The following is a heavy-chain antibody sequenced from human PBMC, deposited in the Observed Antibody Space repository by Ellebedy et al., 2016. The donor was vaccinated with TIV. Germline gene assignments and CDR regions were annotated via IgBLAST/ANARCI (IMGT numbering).Heavy chain of an antibody. Sequence: GESLKISCAASGFTFTSYVMTWVRQAPGKGLEWVSSITGRSSYTHYSDSVKGRFTISRDNAKSSLYLQMHSLRAEDTAVYYCARHYDAFDVWGQGTVVTVSS. CDR1: GFTFTSYV. V-gene: IGHV3-21*01. CDR3: ARHYDAFDV. J-gene: IGHJ3*01. CDR2: ITGRSSYT.